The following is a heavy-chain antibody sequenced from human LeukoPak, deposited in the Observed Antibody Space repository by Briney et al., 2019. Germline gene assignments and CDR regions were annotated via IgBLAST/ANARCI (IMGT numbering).Heavy chain of an antibody. Sequence: MASETLSLTCTVSGGSFSSYYWSWIRQPPGKGLEWIGYIYYSRSNNYNPSLKSRVTISVDTSKNQFSLKLSSVTAADTAVYYCARVRYYDILTGYYGDGYFDYWGQGTLVTVSS. J-gene: IGHJ4*02. CDR2: IYYSRSN. D-gene: IGHD3-9*01. V-gene: IGHV4-59*01. CDR1: GGSFSSYY. CDR3: ARVRYYDILTGYYGDGYFDY.